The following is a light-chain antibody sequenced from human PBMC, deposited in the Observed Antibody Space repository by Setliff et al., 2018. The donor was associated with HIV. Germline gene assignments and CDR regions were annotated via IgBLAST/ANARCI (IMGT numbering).Light chain of an antibody. CDR1: SNDVGGHNL. CDR2: NVN. J-gene: IGLJ1*01. CDR3: CSYSRSSVPYV. V-gene: IGLV2-23*02. Sequence: QSVLTQVASVSGSLGQSITISCTGTSNDVGGHNLVSWFRVDPGKAPKLIIFNVNLWASGVSHRFSASKSGNTASLTISGLQSEDEADYYCCSYSRSSVPYVFGRGTKSPS.